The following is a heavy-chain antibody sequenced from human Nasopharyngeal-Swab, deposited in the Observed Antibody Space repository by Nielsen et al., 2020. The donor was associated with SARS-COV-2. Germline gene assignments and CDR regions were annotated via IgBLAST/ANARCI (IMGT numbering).Heavy chain of an antibody. V-gene: IGHV3-7*01. J-gene: IGHJ4*02. CDR3: ASRGYSSGWMGWGQQYYFGY. Sequence: GESLKISCAASGFTFSSYWMSWVRQAPGKGLEWVANIKQDGSEKYYVDSVKGRFTISRDNAKNSLYLQMNSLRAEDTAVYYCASRGYSSGWMGWGQQYYFGYWGQGTLVTVSS. D-gene: IGHD6-19*01. CDR2: IKQDGSEK. CDR1: GFTFSSYW.